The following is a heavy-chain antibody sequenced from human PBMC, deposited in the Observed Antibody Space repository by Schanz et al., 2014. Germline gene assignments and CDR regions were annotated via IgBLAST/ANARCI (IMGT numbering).Heavy chain of an antibody. CDR1: GYTLSAYS. J-gene: IGHJ4*02. D-gene: IGHD3-10*01. CDR3: ARGRGFYDY. CDR2: ISPYNGNT. Sequence: QVQLVQSGGEVKKPGASVKVSCKASGYTLSAYSLHWVRQAPGQGLEWMGWISPYNGNTNYAQKLQGRVTMTADTSTGTAYMELSSLTSEDTAVHYCARGRGFYDYWGQGTLVTGSS. V-gene: IGHV1-18*01.